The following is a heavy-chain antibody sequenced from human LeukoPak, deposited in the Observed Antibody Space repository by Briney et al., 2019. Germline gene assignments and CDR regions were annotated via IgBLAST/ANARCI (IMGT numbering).Heavy chain of an antibody. CDR1: GASISSYY. Sequence: SETLSLTCTVSGASISSYYSTWIRQPAGEGLEWIGRIYTSGSTNYNPSLKSRVTMSVDTSKNQFSLKLSSVTAADTAVYYCARARGGSGSYGHFDYWGQGTLVTVSS. CDR2: IYTSGST. V-gene: IGHV4-4*07. J-gene: IGHJ4*02. D-gene: IGHD1-26*01. CDR3: ARARGGSGSYGHFDY.